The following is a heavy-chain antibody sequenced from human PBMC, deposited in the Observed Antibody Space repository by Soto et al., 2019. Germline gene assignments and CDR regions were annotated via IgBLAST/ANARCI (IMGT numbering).Heavy chain of an antibody. V-gene: IGHV5-51*01. Sequence: PGESLKISCKGSGYSFTSYWIGWVRQMPGKGLEWMGIIYPGDPDTRYSPSFQGQVTISADTSISSAYLQWSSLKASDPAIDYCERGFQKMAHNWFDPSGQGTLVTVS. CDR2: IYPGDPDT. J-gene: IGHJ5*02. D-gene: IGHD3-3*01. CDR1: GYSFTSYW. CDR3: ERGFQKMAHNWFDP.